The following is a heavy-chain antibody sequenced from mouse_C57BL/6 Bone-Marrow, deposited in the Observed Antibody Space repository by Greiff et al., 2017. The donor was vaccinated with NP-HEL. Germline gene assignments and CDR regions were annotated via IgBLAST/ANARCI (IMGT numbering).Heavy chain of an antibody. CDR3: NAPSYYYGSSYLYYYAMDY. Sequence: EVQLQQSGAELVRPGASVKLSCTASGFNIKDYYMHWVKQRPEQGLEWIGRIDPEDGDTEYAPKFQGKATMTADTSSNTAYLQLSSLTSENTAVYYCNAPSYYYGSSYLYYYAMDYWGQGTSVTVTS. CDR2: IDPEDGDT. D-gene: IGHD1-1*01. CDR1: GFNIKDYY. V-gene: IGHV14-1*01. J-gene: IGHJ4*01.